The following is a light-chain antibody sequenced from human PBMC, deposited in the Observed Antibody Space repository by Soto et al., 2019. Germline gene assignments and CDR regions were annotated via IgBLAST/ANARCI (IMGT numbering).Light chain of an antibody. CDR1: QGIGVY. Sequence: DIQMTQSPSSLSASLGDRVTITCRASQGIGVYLAWFQQKPAKVPKLLIYAASTLQSGVPSRFSGSGSGTDFTLTISSLQPEDFANYYCQKYNSAPLTFGGGTKVEIK. CDR3: QKYNSAPLT. J-gene: IGKJ4*01. V-gene: IGKV1-27*01. CDR2: AAS.